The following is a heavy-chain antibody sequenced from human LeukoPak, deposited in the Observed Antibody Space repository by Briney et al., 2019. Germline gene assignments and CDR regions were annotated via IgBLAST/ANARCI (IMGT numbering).Heavy chain of an antibody. CDR1: GFTLSSYI. Sequence: GGALRLFWAASGFTLSSYIMNWVRQAAGKGLEWVSYISSSSRAIYYAGSVKGRFTIFRDNAKNSLFLQMNSLRDEDTAVYYCARDWPRDGHHEIFEYWGQGTLVTVSS. CDR2: ISSSSRAI. J-gene: IGHJ4*02. V-gene: IGHV3-48*02. CDR3: ARDWPRDGHHEIFEY. D-gene: IGHD5-24*01.